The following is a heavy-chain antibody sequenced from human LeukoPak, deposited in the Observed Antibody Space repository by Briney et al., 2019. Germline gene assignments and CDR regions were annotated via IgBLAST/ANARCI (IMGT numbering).Heavy chain of an antibody. V-gene: IGHV3-33*01. CDR1: GFTFSSYG. J-gene: IGHJ5*02. CDR3: ARRAGIGYYDILTGYYAWFDP. Sequence: GRSLRLSCAASGFTFSSYGMHWVRQAPGKGLEWVAVIWYDGSNKYYADSVKGRFTISRDNSKNTLYLQMNSLRAEDTAVYYCARRAGIGYYDILTGYYAWFDPWGQGTLVTVSS. CDR2: IWYDGSNK. D-gene: IGHD3-9*01.